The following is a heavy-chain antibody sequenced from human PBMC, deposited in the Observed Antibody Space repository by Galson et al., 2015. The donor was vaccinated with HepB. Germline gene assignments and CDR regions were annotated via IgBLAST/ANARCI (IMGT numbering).Heavy chain of an antibody. CDR2: ISSSSSYI. D-gene: IGHD3-3*01. V-gene: IGHV3-21*01. CDR3: ARDKHDFWSGSTNHRIIIDY. Sequence: SLRLSCAASGFTFSSYSMNWVRQAPGKGLEWVSSISSSSSYIYYADSVKGRFTISRDNAKNSLYLQMNSLRAEDTAVYYCARDKHDFWSGSTNHRIIIDYWGQGTLVTVSS. J-gene: IGHJ4*02. CDR1: GFTFSSYS.